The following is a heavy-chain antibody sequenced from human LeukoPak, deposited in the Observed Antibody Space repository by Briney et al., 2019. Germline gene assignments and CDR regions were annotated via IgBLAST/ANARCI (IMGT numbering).Heavy chain of an antibody. V-gene: IGHV1-8*03. J-gene: IGHJ4*02. D-gene: IGHD3-9*01. CDR1: GYTFTSYD. CDR3: ARRGDLLRYFDWLSGFDY. CDR2: MNPNSGNT. Sequence: ASVKVSCKASGYTFTSYDINWVRQAAGQGLEWMGWMNPNSGNTGYAQKFQGRVTITRNTYISTAYMELSSLRSDDTAVYYCARRGDLLRYFDWLSGFDYWGQGTLVTVSS.